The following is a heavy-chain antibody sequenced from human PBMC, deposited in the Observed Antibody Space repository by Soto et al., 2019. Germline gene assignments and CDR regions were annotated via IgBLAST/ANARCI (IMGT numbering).Heavy chain of an antibody. CDR2: ISSSSSYI. V-gene: IGHV3-21*01. Sequence: EVQLLESGGGLVKPGGSLRLSCAASGFTFSSYSMNWVRQAPGKGLEWVSSISSSSSYIYYADSVKGRFNISSDNAKNALYLQMNRLRAEDTAVYYCAREFYDSSGYYGKYYFDYWGQGTLVTVS. CDR1: GFTFSSYS. J-gene: IGHJ4*02. CDR3: AREFYDSSGYYGKYYFDY. D-gene: IGHD3-22*01.